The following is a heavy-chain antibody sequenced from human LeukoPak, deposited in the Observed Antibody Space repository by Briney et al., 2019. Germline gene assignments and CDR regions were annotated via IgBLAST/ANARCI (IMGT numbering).Heavy chain of an antibody. J-gene: IGHJ4*02. D-gene: IGHD2-2*01. CDR1: GGSISSYY. CDR2: IYYSGST. V-gene: IGHV4-59*01. Sequence: TSETLSLTCTVSGGSISSYYWSWIRQPPGKGLEWIGYIYYSGSTNYNPSLKSRVTISVDTSKNQFSLKLSSATAADTAVYYCARGREELVVPAYYFDYWGQGTLVTVSS. CDR3: ARGREELVVPAYYFDY.